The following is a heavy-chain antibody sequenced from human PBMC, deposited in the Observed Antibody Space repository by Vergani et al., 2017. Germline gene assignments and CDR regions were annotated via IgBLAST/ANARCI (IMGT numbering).Heavy chain of an antibody. J-gene: IGHJ4*02. V-gene: IGHV3-23*04. CDR2: INRGSTT. CDR1: GFTFSSDA. Sequence: EVQLVESGGGLVQPGGSLRLSCVASGFTFSSDAMSWVRQAPGKGLEWVSAINRGSTTYYADSVKGRFTISRDNSKNTVFLQMNSLRAEDTAVYYCAKEGRSGITPFVADWGQGTLVTVSS. CDR3: AKEGRSGITPFVAD. D-gene: IGHD1-14*01.